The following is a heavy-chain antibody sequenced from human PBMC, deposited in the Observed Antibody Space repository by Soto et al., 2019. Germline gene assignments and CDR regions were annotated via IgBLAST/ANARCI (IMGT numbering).Heavy chain of an antibody. V-gene: IGHV2-26*01. CDR1: GFSLSNARMG. D-gene: IGHD2-2*01. Sequence: GSGPTLVNPTETLTLTCTVSGFSLSNARMGVSWIRQPPGKALEWLAHIFSNDEKSYSTSLKSRLTISKDTSKSQVVLTMTNMDPGDTATYYCARIPAIVVVPAAMGVVYYYYGMDVWGQGTTVTVSS. CDR2: IFSNDEK. CDR3: ARIPAIVVVPAAMGVVYYYYGMDV. J-gene: IGHJ6*02.